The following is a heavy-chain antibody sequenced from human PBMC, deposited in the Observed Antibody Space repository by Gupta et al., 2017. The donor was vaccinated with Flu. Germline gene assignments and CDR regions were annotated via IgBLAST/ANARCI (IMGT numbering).Heavy chain of an antibody. CDR1: GASIRGANSY. Sequence: QVQLQESGPGLMKPSQTLSLTCTVSGASIRGANSYWSWIRQPAGKGLEWLGRIYTSGSPNYNPYLKSRVTISVDTSKNQISLKLTSVTAADTAVYYCARDLYHYGGNSGAFDIWGQGTKVTVSS. J-gene: IGHJ3*02. D-gene: IGHD2-2*02. V-gene: IGHV4-61*02. CDR2: IYTSGSP. CDR3: ARDLYHYGGNSGAFDI.